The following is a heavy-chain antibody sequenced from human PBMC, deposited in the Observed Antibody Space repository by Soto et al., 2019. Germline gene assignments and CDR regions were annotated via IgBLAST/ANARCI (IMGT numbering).Heavy chain of an antibody. J-gene: IGHJ4*02. Sequence: EEQLVESGGGLVQPGGSLRLSCAVSGFSFRSDWMNWVRQAPGKGLEWVAHTNQDGSEKYYVDSVKGRFTIFRDNAKTSLYLQMNSLRAEDTAVYYCSGGVGDAFWGQGTLVTVSS. CDR3: SGGVGDAF. D-gene: IGHD1-26*01. CDR2: TNQDGSEK. V-gene: IGHV3-7*04. CDR1: GFSFRSDW.